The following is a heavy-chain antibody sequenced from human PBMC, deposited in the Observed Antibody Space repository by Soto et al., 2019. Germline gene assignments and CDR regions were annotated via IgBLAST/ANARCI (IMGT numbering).Heavy chain of an antibody. CDR1: GFTFSDYY. V-gene: IGHV3-11*06. CDR3: ARDRLYYDFWSGYYRSKSDYGMDV. CDR2: ISSSSSYT. D-gene: IGHD3-3*01. Sequence: GGSLRLSCAASGFTFSDYYMSWIRQAPGKGLEWVSYISSSSSYTNYADSVKGRFTISRDNAKNSLYLQMNSLRAEDTAVYYCARDRLYYDFWSGYYRSKSDYGMDVWGQGTTVTVSS. J-gene: IGHJ6*02.